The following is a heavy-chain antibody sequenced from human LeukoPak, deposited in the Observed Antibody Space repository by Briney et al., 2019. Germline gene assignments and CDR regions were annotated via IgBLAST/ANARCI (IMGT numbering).Heavy chain of an antibody. J-gene: IGHJ6*02. CDR2: ISGSGGDT. CDR1: GFTFSNYG. V-gene: IGHV3-23*01. Sequence: GGSLRLSCAASGFTFSNYGMSWVRQAPGKGLEWVSAISGSGGDTYYADSVKGRFTISGDNSKNTLSLQMKSLRAEDTAIYYCRPIYYYAMDVWGQGTTVTVSS. D-gene: IGHD3-9*01. CDR3: RPIYYYAMDV.